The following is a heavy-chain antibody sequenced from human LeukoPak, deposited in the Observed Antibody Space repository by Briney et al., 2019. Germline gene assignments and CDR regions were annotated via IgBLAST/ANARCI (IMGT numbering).Heavy chain of an antibody. Sequence: SVKVSCKASGGTFSSYTISWVRQAPGQGLEWMGRIIPILGIANYAQKFQGRVTITADKSTSTAYMELSSLRSEDTAVYYRARAGLYSGSYFDYWGQGTLVTVSS. CDR1: GGTFSSYT. CDR3: ARAGLYSGSYFDY. J-gene: IGHJ4*02. V-gene: IGHV1-69*02. D-gene: IGHD1-26*01. CDR2: IIPILGIA.